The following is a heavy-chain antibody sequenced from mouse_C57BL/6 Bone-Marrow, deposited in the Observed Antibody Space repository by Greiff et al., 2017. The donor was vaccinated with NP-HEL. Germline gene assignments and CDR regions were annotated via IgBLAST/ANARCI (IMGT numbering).Heavy chain of an antibody. Sequence: EVHLVESGGGLVQPGGSMKLSCVASGFTFSNYWMNWVRQSPEKGLEWVAQIRLKSDNYATHYAESVKGRFTISRDDSKSSVYLQMNNLRAEDTGIYYCTDLVPNFYFDYWGQGTTLTVSS. CDR2: IRLKSDNYAT. D-gene: IGHD4-1*02. CDR1: GFTFSNYW. J-gene: IGHJ2*01. CDR3: TDLVPNFYFDY. V-gene: IGHV6-3*01.